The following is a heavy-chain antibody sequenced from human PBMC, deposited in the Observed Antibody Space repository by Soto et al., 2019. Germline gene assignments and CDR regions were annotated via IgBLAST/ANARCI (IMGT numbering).Heavy chain of an antibody. CDR2: IIPILAVA. Sequence: QLVQSGAEVKRPGSSVKVSCKASGGDFLSYTISWVRQVPGQGPEWMGTIIPILAVAKNAQKFQGRVAITADNATSTVYMELRSLRSDDTAVYYCAQMWFGELWHGMDVWGQGTTITVSS. V-gene: IGHV1-69*02. J-gene: IGHJ6*02. D-gene: IGHD3-10*01. CDR1: GGDFLSYT. CDR3: AQMWFGELWHGMDV.